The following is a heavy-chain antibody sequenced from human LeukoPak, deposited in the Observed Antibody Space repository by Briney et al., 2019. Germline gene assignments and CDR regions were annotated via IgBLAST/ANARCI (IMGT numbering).Heavy chain of an antibody. V-gene: IGHV3-21*01. Sequence: GGSRRLSCAGSGFTFNTYNMNWVRQAPGKGLEWVSYISTSSIYIYYADSLKGRFTISRDNAKNSLYLQMNSLRAEDTAVYYCARGSYDYVWGSYTFHVWGKGTTVTVSS. D-gene: IGHD3-16*01. CDR3: ARGSYDYVWGSYTFHV. J-gene: IGHJ6*04. CDR2: ISTSSIYI. CDR1: GFTFNTYN.